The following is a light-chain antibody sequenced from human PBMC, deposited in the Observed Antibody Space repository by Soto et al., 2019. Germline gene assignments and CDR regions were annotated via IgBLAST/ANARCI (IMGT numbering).Light chain of an antibody. J-gene: IGLJ1*01. CDR3: SSYTSSRYV. CDR2: DVS. Sequence: QSVLTQPASVSGSPGQSITISCTGTSSDVGGYNYVSWYQQHPGKAPKLMIYDVSNRPSGVSNRFSGSKSVNTASLTISGLQAEDEADYFCSSYTSSRYVFGTGTKLTVL. CDR1: SSDVGGYNY. V-gene: IGLV2-14*01.